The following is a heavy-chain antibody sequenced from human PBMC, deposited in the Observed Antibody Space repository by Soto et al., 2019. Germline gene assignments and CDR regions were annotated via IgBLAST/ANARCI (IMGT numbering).Heavy chain of an antibody. D-gene: IGHD3-22*01. Sequence: SETLSLTCTVSCGSISSYYWSWIRQPPGKGLEWIGYIYYSGSTNYNPSLKSRVTISVDTSKNQFSLKLSSVTAADTAVYYCARVVIGLSRRSPYYYMDVWGKGTTVTVSS. CDR3: ARVVIGLSRRSPYYYMDV. CDR1: CGSISSYY. V-gene: IGHV4-59*01. CDR2: IYYSGST. J-gene: IGHJ6*03.